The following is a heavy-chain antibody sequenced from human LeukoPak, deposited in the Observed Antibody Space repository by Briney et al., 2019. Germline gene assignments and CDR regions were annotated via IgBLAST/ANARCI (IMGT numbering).Heavy chain of an antibody. CDR1: GFTFSSYN. CDR2: ISSGSSYI. J-gene: IGHJ4*02. CDR3: AKTGAAAGTGFFDY. V-gene: IGHV3-21*01. D-gene: IGHD6-13*01. Sequence: GGSLRLSCAASGFTFSSYNMNWVRQAPGKGLEWVSSISSGSSYIYYADSVKGRFTISRDNAKNSLYLQMNSLRAEDTAVYYCAKTGAAAGTGFFDYWGQGTLVTVSS.